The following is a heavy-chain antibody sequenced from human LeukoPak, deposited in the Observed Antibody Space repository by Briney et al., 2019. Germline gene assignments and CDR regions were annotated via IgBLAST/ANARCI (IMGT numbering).Heavy chain of an antibody. CDR2: ISYDGSNK. Sequence: PEGSLRLSCAASGFTFSSYAMHWVRQAPGKGLEWVAVISYDGSNKYYADSVKGRFTISRDNSKNTLYLQMNSLRAEDMAVYYCARGRCSSTSCPKLLFDYWGQGTLVTVSS. J-gene: IGHJ4*02. D-gene: IGHD2-2*01. V-gene: IGHV3-30-3*01. CDR1: GFTFSSYA. CDR3: ARGRCSSTSCPKLLFDY.